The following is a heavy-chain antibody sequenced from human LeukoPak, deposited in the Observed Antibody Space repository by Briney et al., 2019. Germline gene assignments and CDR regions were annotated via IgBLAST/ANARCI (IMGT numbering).Heavy chain of an antibody. Sequence: ASVNVSCKASGCTFTGYYMHWVRQAPGQGLEWMGWVNPNSGGTNYAQKFQGRVTMTRDTSISTAYMELSRLRSEDTAVYYCAREYYDFWSGYYGTNWFDPWGQGTLVTVSS. J-gene: IGHJ5*02. CDR1: GCTFTGYY. D-gene: IGHD3-3*01. CDR3: AREYYDFWSGYYGTNWFDP. V-gene: IGHV1-2*02. CDR2: VNPNSGGT.